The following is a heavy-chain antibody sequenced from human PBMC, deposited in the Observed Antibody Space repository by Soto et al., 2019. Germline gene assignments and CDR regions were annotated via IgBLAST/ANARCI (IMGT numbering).Heavy chain of an antibody. D-gene: IGHD3-22*01. CDR2: ISVYNGNT. CDR3: ARAGQYYDASGYAD. V-gene: IGHV1-18*01. CDR1: GYSFVTSG. Sequence: QVKLVQSGTEVKKPGASIKVSCKASGYSFVTSGMTWVRQAPGQGLEWMGWISVYNGNTNYDQKLQDRVTMTTDTSTNTAYLEVRNLRSHDTAVYYCARAGQYYDASGYADWGQGTLVTVSS. J-gene: IGHJ4*02.